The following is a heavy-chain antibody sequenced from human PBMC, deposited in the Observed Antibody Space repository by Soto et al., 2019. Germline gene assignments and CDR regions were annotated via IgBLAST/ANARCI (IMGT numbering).Heavy chain of an antibody. Sequence: ASVKVSCKASGYTFTSYYMHWVRQAPGQGLEWMGIINPSGGSTSYAQKFQGQVTISADKSTSTAYLEWSSLKASDTAMYYCARHGFNQQLVLDKFRFDPWGQGTQVTVSS. CDR2: INPSGGST. V-gene: IGHV1-46*01. CDR1: GYTFTSYY. D-gene: IGHD3-3*01. CDR3: ARHGFNQQLVLDKFRFDP. J-gene: IGHJ5*02.